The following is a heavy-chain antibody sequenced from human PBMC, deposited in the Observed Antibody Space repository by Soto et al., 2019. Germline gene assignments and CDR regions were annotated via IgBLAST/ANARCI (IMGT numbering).Heavy chain of an antibody. D-gene: IGHD6-13*01. CDR1: GFTFSSYA. J-gene: IGHJ5*02. CDR3: AKEGRVGYSTRIFRRDNWFDP. V-gene: IGHV3-33*06. CDR2: ILYDGSNQ. Sequence: QVQLVESGGGVVQPGRSLRLSCAASGFTFSSYAMHLVRQAPGKGLEWVAAILYDGSNQYYADAVKGRFTISRDNSKNTLYLQMNSLRVEDTAVYYCAKEGRVGYSTRIFRRDNWFDPWGQGTPVTVSS.